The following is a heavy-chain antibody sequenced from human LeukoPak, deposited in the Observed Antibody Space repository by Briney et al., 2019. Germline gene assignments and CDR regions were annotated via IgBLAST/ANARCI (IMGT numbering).Heavy chain of an antibody. V-gene: IGHV4-59*12. CDR2: IYYSGST. Sequence: SETLSLTCTVSGGSISSYYWSWIRQPPGKGLEWIGYIYYSGSTNYNPSLKSRVTISVDTSKNRFSLKLSSVTAADTAVYYCARGGYYDSSGYSGAFDIWGQGTMVTVSS. J-gene: IGHJ3*02. D-gene: IGHD3-22*01. CDR1: GGSISSYY. CDR3: ARGGYYDSSGYSGAFDI.